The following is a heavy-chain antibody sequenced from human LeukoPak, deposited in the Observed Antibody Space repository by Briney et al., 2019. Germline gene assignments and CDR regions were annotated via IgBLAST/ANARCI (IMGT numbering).Heavy chain of an antibody. D-gene: IGHD6-13*01. Sequence: GGSLRLSCAASGFTFSSYWMSWVRQAPGKGLEWVANIKQDGSEKYYVDSVKGRFTISRDNAKNSLYLQMNSLRAEDTAVYYCARGSSSSWYGSLYYYYYMDVWGKGTTVTISS. CDR3: ARGSSSSWYGSLYYYYYMDV. J-gene: IGHJ6*03. V-gene: IGHV3-7*01. CDR2: IKQDGSEK. CDR1: GFTFSSYW.